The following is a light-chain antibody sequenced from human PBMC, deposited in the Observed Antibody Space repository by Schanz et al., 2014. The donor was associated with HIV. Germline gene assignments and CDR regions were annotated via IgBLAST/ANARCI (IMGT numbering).Light chain of an antibody. CDR3: QQYGTSPRLT. J-gene: IGKJ4*01. CDR2: GAS. CDR1: QSVSRSY. Sequence: PGERATLSCRASQSVSRSYLAWYQQKPGQAPRLLIFGASSRATGVPDRFSGGGSGTDFTLTISRLEPEDFAVYYCQQYGTSPRLTFGGGTKVEIK. V-gene: IGKV3-20*01.